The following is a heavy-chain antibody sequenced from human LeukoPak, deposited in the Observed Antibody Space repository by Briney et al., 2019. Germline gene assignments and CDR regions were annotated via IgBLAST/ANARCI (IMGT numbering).Heavy chain of an antibody. CDR3: ASADEDYPRRDY. J-gene: IGHJ4*02. CDR1: GFTVSSNY. D-gene: IGHD3-16*01. CDR2: IYSGGST. Sequence: GGSLRLSFAASGFTVSSNYMSWVRQAPGKGLEWVSVIYSGGSTYYADSVKGRFTISRDNSKNTLYLQMNSLRAEDTAVYYCASADEDYPRRDYWGQGTLVTVSS. V-gene: IGHV3-53*01.